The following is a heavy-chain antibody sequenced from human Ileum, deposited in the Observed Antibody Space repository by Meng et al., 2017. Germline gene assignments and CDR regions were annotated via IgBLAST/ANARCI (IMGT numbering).Heavy chain of an antibody. J-gene: IGHJ5*02. V-gene: IGHV6-1*01. Sequence: QGQLQQSGPGLVKHSQNLSLTLATSWDDVPRSNTAWKWIRQSPSRGLEWLGRTYYTSKWNNDYAVSVRSRITINADTSKSQSSLHLNSVTPEDTAVYYCARGFWKSGFDSWGQGTLVTVSS. CDR2: TYYTSKWNN. CDR3: ARGFWKSGFDS. CDR1: WDDVPRSNTA. D-gene: IGHD3-3*01.